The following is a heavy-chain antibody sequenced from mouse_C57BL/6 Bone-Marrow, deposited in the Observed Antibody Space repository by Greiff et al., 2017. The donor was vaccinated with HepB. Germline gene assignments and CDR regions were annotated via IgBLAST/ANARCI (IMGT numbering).Heavy chain of an antibody. Sequence: QVQLKESGAELVRPGTSVKMSCKASGYTFTNYWIGWAKQRPGHGLEWIGDIYPGGGYTNYNEKFKGKATLTADKSSSTAYMQFSSLTSEDSAIYYCARSPLYYVFDYWGQGTTLTVSS. J-gene: IGHJ2*01. CDR3: ARSPLYYVFDY. CDR2: IYPGGGYT. CDR1: GYTFTNYW. D-gene: IGHD2-1*01. V-gene: IGHV1-63*01.